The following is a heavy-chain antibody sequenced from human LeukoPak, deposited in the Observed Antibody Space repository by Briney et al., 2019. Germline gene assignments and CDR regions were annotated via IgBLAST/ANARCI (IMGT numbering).Heavy chain of an antibody. J-gene: IGHJ3*02. CDR3: AKDQSTYYYDSSGLRTDAFDI. Sequence: GGTLRLSCAASGFTFSSYGMSWVRQAPGKGLEWVSAISGSGGSTYYADSVKGRFTISRDNSKNTLYLQMNSLRAEDTAVYYCAKDQSTYYYDSSGLRTDAFDIWGQGTMVTVSS. D-gene: IGHD3-22*01. V-gene: IGHV3-23*01. CDR1: GFTFSSYG. CDR2: ISGSGGST.